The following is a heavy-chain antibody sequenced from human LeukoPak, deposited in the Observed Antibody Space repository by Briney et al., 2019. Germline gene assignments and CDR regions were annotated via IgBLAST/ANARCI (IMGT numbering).Heavy chain of an antibody. V-gene: IGHV4-59*01. CDR1: GGSISSYY. Sequence: SETLSFTCTVSGGSISSYYWSWIRQPPGKGREWIGNIYYSGTTNYNPSLKSRVTISVDTSKNQFSLRLSSVTAADTAVYYCARPREVYYDRAFDIWGQGTMVTVSS. CDR2: IYYSGTT. D-gene: IGHD3-22*01. CDR3: ARPREVYYDRAFDI. J-gene: IGHJ3*02.